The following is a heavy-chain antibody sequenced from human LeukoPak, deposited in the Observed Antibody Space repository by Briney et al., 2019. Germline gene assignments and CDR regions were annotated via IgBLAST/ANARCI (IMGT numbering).Heavy chain of an antibody. CDR2: IKQDGSEK. J-gene: IGHJ4*02. CDR1: GFTFSSYW. CDR3: ARVFSKDPFYFDY. D-gene: IGHD2/OR15-2a*01. V-gene: IGHV3-7*01. Sequence: GGSLRLSCAASGFTFSSYWMSWVRRAPGKGLEWVANIKQDGSEKYYVDSVKGRFTISRDNAKNSLYLQMNSLRAEDTAVYYCARVFSKDPFYFDYWGQGTLVTVSS.